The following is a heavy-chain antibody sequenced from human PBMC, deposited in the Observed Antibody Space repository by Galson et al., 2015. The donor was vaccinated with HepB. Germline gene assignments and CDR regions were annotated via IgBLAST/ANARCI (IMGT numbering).Heavy chain of an antibody. Sequence: TLSLTCTVSGGSISSYSYYWNWIRQPAGKGLEWIGRMYASGSTGYNPSLKGRVTMSVDTSKNQLSLRLSSVTAADTAVYYCARGSPIHHDFWRWGQGILVIVSS. D-gene: IGHD3-3*01. CDR1: GGSISSYSYY. CDR2: MYASGST. V-gene: IGHV4-61*02. J-gene: IGHJ4*02. CDR3: ARGSPIHHDFWR.